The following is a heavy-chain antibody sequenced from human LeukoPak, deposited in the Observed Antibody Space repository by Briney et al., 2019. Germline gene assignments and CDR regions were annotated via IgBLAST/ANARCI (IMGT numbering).Heavy chain of an antibody. CDR1: GGSISSYY. D-gene: IGHD3-10*01. Sequence: SETLSLTCTVSGGSISSYYWSWIRQPPGKGLEWIGYIYYSGSTNYNPSLKSRVTISVDTSKNQFSLKLSSVTAADTAVHYCARGLLGDDYWGQGTLVTVSS. CDR2: IYYSGST. V-gene: IGHV4-59*01. CDR3: ARGLLGDDY. J-gene: IGHJ4*02.